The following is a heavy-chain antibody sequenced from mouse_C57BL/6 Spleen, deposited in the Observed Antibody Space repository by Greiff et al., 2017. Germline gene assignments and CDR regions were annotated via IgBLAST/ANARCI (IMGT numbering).Heavy chain of an antibody. D-gene: IGHD2-4*01. CDR1: GYTFTRYW. CDR2: IHPSSGYT. J-gene: IGHJ4*01. Sequence: VQLQQSGAELAKPGASVKLSCKASGYTFTRYWMHWVNQRPGPGLEWIGYIHPSSGYTKYNQKFKDKATLTADKSSSTAYMQLSSLTYEDSAVYYCAKDYDYDAHYAMDYWGQGTSVTVSS. V-gene: IGHV1-7*01. CDR3: AKDYDYDAHYAMDY.